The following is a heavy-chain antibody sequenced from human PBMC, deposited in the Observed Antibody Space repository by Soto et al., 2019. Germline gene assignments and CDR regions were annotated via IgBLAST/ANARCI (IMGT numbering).Heavy chain of an antibody. J-gene: IGHJ6*02. V-gene: IGHV5-51*01. CDR3: ASASVATLEWELPYYYYGMDV. CDR2: IYPGDSDT. CDR1: GYSFTSYW. Sequence: PGESLKISCKGSGYSFTSYWIGWVRQMPGKGLEWMGIIYPGDSDTRYSPSFQGQVTISADKSISTAYLQWSSLKASDTAMYYCASASVATLEWELPYYYYGMDVWGQGTTVTVSS. D-gene: IGHD1-26*01.